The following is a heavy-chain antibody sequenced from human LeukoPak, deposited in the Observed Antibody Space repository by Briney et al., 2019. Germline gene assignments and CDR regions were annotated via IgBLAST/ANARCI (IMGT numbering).Heavy chain of an antibody. D-gene: IGHD6-19*01. CDR2: IDNSGST. CDR3: ASGAGWLIDY. Sequence: SESLSLTCSVSGGHIDSVYWNWIRQPPGKGLEWIGYIDNSGSTKYNPSLQSRITMSRDTSKKQFSLKLTSVTAADTAMYYCASGAGWLIDYWGQGTLVSVSS. J-gene: IGHJ4*02. V-gene: IGHV4-4*08. CDR1: GGHIDSVY.